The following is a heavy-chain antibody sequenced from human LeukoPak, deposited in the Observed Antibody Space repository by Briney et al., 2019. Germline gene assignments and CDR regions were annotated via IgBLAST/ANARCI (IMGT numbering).Heavy chain of an antibody. D-gene: IGHD6-13*01. CDR1: GFTFSSYE. V-gene: IGHV3-48*03. CDR2: ISSSGSTI. J-gene: IGHJ6*04. CDR3: ARGGGGSSWSYYYYGMDV. Sequence: GGSLGLSCAASGFTFSSYEMNWLRQAPGKGLEWVSYISSSGSTIYYADSVKGRFTISRDNAKNSLYLQMNSLRAEDTAVYYCARGGGGSSWSYYYYGMDVWGKGTTVTVSS.